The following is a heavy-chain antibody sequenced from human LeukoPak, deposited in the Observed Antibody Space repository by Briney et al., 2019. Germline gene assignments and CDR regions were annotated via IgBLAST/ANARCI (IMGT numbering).Heavy chain of an antibody. CDR3: ARLYASGSIDY. CDR2: IYSGGST. CDR1: GFTFSSYG. J-gene: IGHJ4*02. D-gene: IGHD3-10*01. Sequence: GGSLRLSCAASGFTFSSYGMHWVRQAPGKGLEWVSVIYSGGSTYYAVFVKGRFTISRDNSKNTLYLQMNSLRAEDTAVYYCARLYASGSIDYWGQGTLVTVSS. V-gene: IGHV3-53*01.